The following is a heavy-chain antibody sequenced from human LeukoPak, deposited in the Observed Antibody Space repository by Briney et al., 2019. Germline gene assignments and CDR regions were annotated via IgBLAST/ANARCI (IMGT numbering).Heavy chain of an antibody. J-gene: IGHJ4*02. D-gene: IGHD3-22*01. CDR1: GFTFSNYG. CDR2: ISFDGNDK. CDR3: AKGHYYDSTDKYSYADY. Sequence: RGSLRLSCAASGFTFSNYGMHWVRQTPGKGLEWVAVISFDGNDKFYGDSVKGRFTISRDNSKDTLGLQMNSLRPEDTAVYYCAKGHYYDSTDKYSYADYWGQGTLVTVSS. V-gene: IGHV3-30*18.